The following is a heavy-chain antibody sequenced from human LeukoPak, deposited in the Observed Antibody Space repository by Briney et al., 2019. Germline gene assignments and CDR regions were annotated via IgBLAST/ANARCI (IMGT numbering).Heavy chain of an antibody. Sequence: ASVKVSCKASGYTFTSYYMHWVRQAPGQGLEWMGIINPSGGSTSYAQKFQGRVTMTRDTSTSTVYMELSSLRSEDTAVYYCARDGCGTSCYHNLFDYWGQGTLVTVSS. CDR2: INPSGGST. V-gene: IGHV1-46*01. J-gene: IGHJ4*02. CDR3: ARDGCGTSCYHNLFDY. CDR1: GYTFTSYY. D-gene: IGHD2-2*01.